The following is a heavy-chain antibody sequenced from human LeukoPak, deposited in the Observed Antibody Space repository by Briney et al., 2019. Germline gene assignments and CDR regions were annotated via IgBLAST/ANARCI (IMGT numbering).Heavy chain of an antibody. CDR3: ARPRRIYYGSGSSYYFDY. V-gene: IGHV4-34*01. D-gene: IGHD3-10*01. CDR2: INHSGST. J-gene: IGHJ4*02. Sequence: SETLSLTCAVYGGSFSGYYWSWIRQPPGKGLEWIGEINHSGSTNYNPSLKSRVTISVDTSKNQFSLKLSSVTAADTAVYYCARPRRIYYGSGSSYYFDYWGQGTLVTVSS. CDR1: GGSFSGYY.